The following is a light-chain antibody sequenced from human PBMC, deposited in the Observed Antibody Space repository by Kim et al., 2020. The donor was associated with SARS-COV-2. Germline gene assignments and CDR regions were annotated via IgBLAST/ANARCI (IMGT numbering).Light chain of an antibody. CDR3: QESFRPRRRT. Sequence: SVRNRVTITCLASQNINTYLNWYQQKPGKAPKLLIYASSSLFRGVPSRFSGSGSGTELTLTISSLQPEDYATYYCQESFRPRRRTFGGGTKVDIK. CDR2: ASS. J-gene: IGKJ4*01. V-gene: IGKV1-39*02. CDR1: QNINTY.